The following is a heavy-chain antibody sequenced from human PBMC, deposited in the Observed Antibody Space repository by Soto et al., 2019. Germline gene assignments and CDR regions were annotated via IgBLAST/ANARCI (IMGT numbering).Heavy chain of an antibody. V-gene: IGHV4-30-2*01. CDR3: ARGPSRYSGYDFAYYYDRMDV. Sequence: QLQLQESGSGLVKPSQTLSLTCAVSGGSISSGGYSWSWIRQPPGKGLEWIGYIYHSGSTYYNPSLKCRVTMSVDRTKNQFSLKLSSVTAADTAVYYCARGPSRYSGYDFAYYYDRMDVWGQGTTVTVSS. D-gene: IGHD5-12*01. CDR1: GGSISSGGYS. CDR2: IYHSGST. J-gene: IGHJ6*02.